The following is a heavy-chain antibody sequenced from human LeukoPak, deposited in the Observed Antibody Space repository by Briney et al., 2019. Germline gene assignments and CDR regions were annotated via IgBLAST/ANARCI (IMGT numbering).Heavy chain of an antibody. D-gene: IGHD3-22*01. CDR2: IYTSGST. J-gene: IGHJ4*02. Sequence: SETLSLTCTVSGGSISSYYWSWIRQPAGKGLEWIGRIYTSGSTNYNPSLKSRVTMSVDTSKNQFSLKLSSVTAADTAVYHCARSHYYDSSGYYYDYWGQGTLVTVSS. CDR1: GGSISSYY. CDR3: ARSHYYDSSGYYYDY. V-gene: IGHV4-4*07.